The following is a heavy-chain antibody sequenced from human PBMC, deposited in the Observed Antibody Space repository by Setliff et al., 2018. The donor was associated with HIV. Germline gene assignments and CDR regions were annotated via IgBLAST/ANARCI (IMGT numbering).Heavy chain of an antibody. V-gene: IGHV3-33*06. J-gene: IGHJ4*02. CDR2: IWYDGINWNGGST. Sequence: PGGSLRLSCAASGFTFSNYGIHWVRQAPGKGLEWVALIWYDGINWNGGSTGYVDSVKGRFTISRDNSKNTLYLQMNGLRAEDTAVYYCAKDPRAAVATICDYWGQGTLVTV. CDR1: GFTFSNYG. D-gene: IGHD5-12*01. CDR3: AKDPRAAVATICDY.